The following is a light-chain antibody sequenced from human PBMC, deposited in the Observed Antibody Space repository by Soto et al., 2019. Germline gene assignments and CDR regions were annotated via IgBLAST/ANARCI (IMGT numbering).Light chain of an antibody. CDR3: QQYYFYSRT. V-gene: IGKV1-6*01. CDR2: DVS. CDR1: QGIGNS. Sequence: IKMSQSPFTLSASVGDRVTITCRASQGIGNSLGWYQQKPGKAPNLLISDVSSLQSGVPSRFSGSGSGTEFTLTISSLQPEDFATFYCQQYYFYSRTFGQGTMV. J-gene: IGKJ2*01.